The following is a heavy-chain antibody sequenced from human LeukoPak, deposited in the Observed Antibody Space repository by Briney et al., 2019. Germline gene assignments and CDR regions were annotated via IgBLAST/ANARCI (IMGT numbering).Heavy chain of an antibody. Sequence: GESLQISCKGSGYRFISYWIAWVRHTPGKGLECMGIIYPGDSDTRYSPSFQGQVTISADESINTAYLQWSSLKASDTAVYYCARQNGIVGAPIDYWGQGTLVTVSS. CDR2: IYPGDSDT. CDR3: ARQNGIVGAPIDY. J-gene: IGHJ4*02. CDR1: GYRFISYW. V-gene: IGHV5-51*01. D-gene: IGHD1-26*01.